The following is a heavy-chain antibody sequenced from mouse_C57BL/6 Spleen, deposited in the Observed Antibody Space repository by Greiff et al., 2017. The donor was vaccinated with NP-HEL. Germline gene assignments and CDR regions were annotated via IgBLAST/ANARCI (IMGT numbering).Heavy chain of an antibody. D-gene: IGHD1-1*01. Sequence: EVMLVESGGGLVKPGGSLKLSCAASGFTFSDYGMHWVRQAPEKGLEWVAYISSGSSTIYYADTVKGRFTISRDNAKNTLYLQMTSLRSEDTAMYYCARSYYGSSGLDYWGQGTTLTVSS. CDR2: ISSGSSTI. CDR1: GFTFSDYG. J-gene: IGHJ2*01. V-gene: IGHV5-17*01. CDR3: ARSYYGSSGLDY.